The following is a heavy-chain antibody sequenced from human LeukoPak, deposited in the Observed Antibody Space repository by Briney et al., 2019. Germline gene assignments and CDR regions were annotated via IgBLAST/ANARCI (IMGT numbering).Heavy chain of an antibody. Sequence: GSSAKVSCKASGGTFSSYAISWVRQAPGQGLEWMGRIIPILGIANYAQKFQGRVTITADKSTSTAYMELSSLRSEDTAVYYCASDYWNDENYYYYGMDVWGQGTTVTVSS. CDR1: GGTFSSYA. D-gene: IGHD1-1*01. V-gene: IGHV1-69*04. CDR2: IIPILGIA. CDR3: ASDYWNDENYYYYGMDV. J-gene: IGHJ6*02.